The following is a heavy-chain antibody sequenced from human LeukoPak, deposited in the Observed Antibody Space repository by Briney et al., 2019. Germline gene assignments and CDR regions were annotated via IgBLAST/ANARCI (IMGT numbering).Heavy chain of an antibody. CDR2: INSDGSST. D-gene: IGHD1-26*01. V-gene: IGHV3-74*01. CDR1: GFTFSRYG. Sequence: PGGSLRLSCAASGFTFSRYGMHWVRQAPGKGLVWVSRINSDGSSTSYADSVKSRFTISRDNAKNTLYLQMNSLRAEDTAVYYCAKARVGWELGYWGQGTLVTVSS. CDR3: AKARVGWELGY. J-gene: IGHJ4*02.